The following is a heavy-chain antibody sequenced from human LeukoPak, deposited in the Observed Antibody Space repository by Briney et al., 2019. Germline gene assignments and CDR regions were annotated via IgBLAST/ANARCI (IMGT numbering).Heavy chain of an antibody. CDR2: INHSGST. V-gene: IGHV4-34*01. J-gene: IGHJ4*02. Sequence: SETLSLTCAVYGGSFSGYYWSWIRQPPGKGLEWIGEINHSGSTNYNPSLKSRVTISVDTSKNQFSLKLSSVTAADTAVYYCARYCSGGSCHYFDCWGQGTLVTVSS. CDR1: GGSFSGYY. CDR3: ARYCSGGSCHYFDC. D-gene: IGHD2-15*01.